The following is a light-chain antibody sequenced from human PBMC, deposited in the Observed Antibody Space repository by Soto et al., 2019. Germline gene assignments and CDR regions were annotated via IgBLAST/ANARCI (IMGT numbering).Light chain of an antibody. CDR3: QQYNNWPMWT. CDR2: GAS. J-gene: IGKJ1*01. V-gene: IGKV3-20*01. CDR1: QSVSSTY. Sequence: EVVLSQSPGTLSLYPGERDTLSCRASQSVSSTYLAWYQQKPGQAPRLLIYGASSRATGIPDRFSGSGSGTEFTLTINSLQSEDFAVYYCQQYNNWPMWTFGQGSKVDI.